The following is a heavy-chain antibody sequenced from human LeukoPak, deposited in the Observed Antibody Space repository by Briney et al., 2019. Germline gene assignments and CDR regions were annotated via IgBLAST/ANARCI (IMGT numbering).Heavy chain of an antibody. CDR1: GFTFSSYS. V-gene: IGHV3-21*01. D-gene: IGHD6-19*01. Sequence: PGGSLRLSCAASGFTFSSYSMNWVRQAPGKGLEWVSSISSSSSYIYYADSVRGRFTISRDNAKNSLYLQMNSLRAEDTAVYYCARGLSSGWYAGYWGQGTLVTVSS. J-gene: IGHJ4*02. CDR3: ARGLSSGWYAGY. CDR2: ISSSSSYI.